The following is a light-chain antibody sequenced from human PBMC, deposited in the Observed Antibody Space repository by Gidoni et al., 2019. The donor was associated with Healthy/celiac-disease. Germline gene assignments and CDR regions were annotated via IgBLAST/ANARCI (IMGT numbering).Light chain of an antibody. CDR1: NIGSKS. CDR3: QVWDSSSDHWV. V-gene: IGLV3-21*02. CDR2: DDS. Sequence: SYVLTPPPSVSVAPGQTARITCGGNNIGSKSVHWYQQKPGQAPVLVVYDDSDRRSGIPERFSGSNSGNTATLTISRVEAGDEADYYCQVWDSSSDHWVFGGGTKLTVL. J-gene: IGLJ3*02.